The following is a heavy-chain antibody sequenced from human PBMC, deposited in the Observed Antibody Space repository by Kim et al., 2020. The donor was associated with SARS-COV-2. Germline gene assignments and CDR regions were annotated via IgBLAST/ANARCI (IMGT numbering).Heavy chain of an antibody. CDR1: GFTVSSNY. D-gene: IGHD1-26*01. CDR2: IYSGGST. V-gene: IGHV3-53*01. J-gene: IGHJ4*02. Sequence: GGSLRLSCVASGFTVSSNYMSWVRQAPGKGLEWVSVIYSGGSTYYADSVKGRFTISRDNSMNTLYLQMNSLRAEDTAVYYCARGGSYPYYFDYWGQGTLVTVSS. CDR3: ARGGSYPYYFDY.